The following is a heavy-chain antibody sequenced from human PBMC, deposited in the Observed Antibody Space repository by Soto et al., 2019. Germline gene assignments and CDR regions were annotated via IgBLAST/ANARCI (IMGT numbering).Heavy chain of an antibody. V-gene: IGHV3-30*18. D-gene: IGHD5-12*01. Sequence: QVQLVESGGGVVQPGRSLRLSCVASGFTFSSYGMHWVRQAPGKGLEWVAVISYDGSNKYYADSVKGRFTISRDNSKNTLYLQMYSLRAEYTAVYYCAKEGYGGPFDYWGQGTLVTVSS. CDR2: ISYDGSNK. CDR1: GFTFSSYG. CDR3: AKEGYGGPFDY. J-gene: IGHJ4*02.